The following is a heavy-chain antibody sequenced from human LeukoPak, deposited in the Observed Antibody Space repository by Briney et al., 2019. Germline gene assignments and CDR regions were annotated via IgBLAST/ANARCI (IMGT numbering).Heavy chain of an antibody. D-gene: IGHD5-24*01. CDR2: IHYSGGST. CDR1: GFTFSNYA. Sequence: PGGSLRLSRAAPGFTFSNYAMSWVRQAPGKGLGWGSSIHYSGGSTYFADSVKGRFTISRDNSKNTLYLQMNSLRAGDTAVYYCAKVIREVDMSHDYWGQGALVTVSS. J-gene: IGHJ4*02. V-gene: IGHV3-23*01. CDR3: AKVIREVDMSHDY.